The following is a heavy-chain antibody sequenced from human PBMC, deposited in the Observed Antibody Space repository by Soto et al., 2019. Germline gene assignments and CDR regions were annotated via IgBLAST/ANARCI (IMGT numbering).Heavy chain of an antibody. J-gene: IGHJ4*02. Sequence: SSETLSLTCTVSGGSISSGGYYWSWIRQHPGKGLEWIGYIYYSGSTYYNPSLKSRVTISVDTSKNQFSLKLSSVTAADTAVYYCARGGPQTYYYDSSGCYYFDYWGQGTLVTVSP. D-gene: IGHD3-22*01. CDR1: GGSISSGGYY. CDR2: IYYSGST. CDR3: ARGGPQTYYYDSSGCYYFDY. V-gene: IGHV4-31*03.